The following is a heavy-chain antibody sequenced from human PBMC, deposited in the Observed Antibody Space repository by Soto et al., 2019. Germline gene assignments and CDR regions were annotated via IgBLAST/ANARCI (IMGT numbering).Heavy chain of an antibody. D-gene: IGHD2-15*01. Sequence: LRLSCAASGFSFSDYSMSWVRQAPGRGLEWVSTLTPAGTTYYADSVKGRFTISRDNYRNTLSLQMYNLRAEDTARYYCTKRATTVPTPGNYFDCWGQGTLVTVSS. J-gene: IGHJ4*02. CDR1: GFSFSDYS. CDR2: LTPAGTT. CDR3: TKRATTVPTPGNYFDC. V-gene: IGHV3-23*01.